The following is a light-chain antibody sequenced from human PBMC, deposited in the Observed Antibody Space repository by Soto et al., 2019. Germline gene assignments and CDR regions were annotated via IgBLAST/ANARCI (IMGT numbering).Light chain of an antibody. CDR2: GAS. Sequence: EIVMTQAPATLSVSLGERATLSCRASQSVSFNLAWYQQRPGQAPRLLIYGASTRATGIPARFSGSGSGTEFTLTISSLLSEDFALYSCQQYNNWPLTFGQGTKVDIK. V-gene: IGKV3-15*01. J-gene: IGKJ1*01. CDR3: QQYNNWPLT. CDR1: QSVSFN.